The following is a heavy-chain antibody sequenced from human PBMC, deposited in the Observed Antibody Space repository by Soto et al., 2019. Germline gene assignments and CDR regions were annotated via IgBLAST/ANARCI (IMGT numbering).Heavy chain of an antibody. J-gene: IGHJ1*01. Sequence: GGSLRLSCAASGFTFSSYAMSWVRQAPGKGLECVSTISGSGGTTYYADSVKGRFTISRDNAKNSLYLQMNSLRAEDTAVYYCARDPTYYYDNSGYYRTPKYFQHWGQGTLVTVSS. V-gene: IGHV3-23*01. CDR3: ARDPTYYYDNSGYYRTPKYFQH. CDR1: GFTFSSYA. D-gene: IGHD3-22*01. CDR2: ISGSGGTT.